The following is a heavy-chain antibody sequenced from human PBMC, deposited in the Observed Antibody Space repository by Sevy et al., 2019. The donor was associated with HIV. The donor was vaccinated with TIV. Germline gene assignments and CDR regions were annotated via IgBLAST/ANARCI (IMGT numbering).Heavy chain of an antibody. J-gene: IGHJ3*02. CDR3: ARPGYSSGWRGGDAFDI. Sequence: SETLSLTCTVSGGSISSSSYYWGWIRQPPGKGLEWIGSIYYSGSTYYNPSLKSRVTISVDTSKNQFSLKLSSVTAADTAVYYCARPGYSSGWRGGDAFDIWGLGTMVTVSS. D-gene: IGHD6-19*01. CDR1: GGSISSSSYY. V-gene: IGHV4-39*01. CDR2: IYYSGST.